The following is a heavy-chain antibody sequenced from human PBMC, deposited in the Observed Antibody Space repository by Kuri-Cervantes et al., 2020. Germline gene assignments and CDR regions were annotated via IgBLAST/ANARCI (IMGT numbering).Heavy chain of an antibody. V-gene: IGHV3-48*01. D-gene: IGHD4-17*01. CDR2: ISSSGSTI. J-gene: IGHJ4*02. CDR1: GFTFSSYT. CDR3: ATTTMTTDY. Sequence: GGSLRLSCAASGFTFSSYTFYWVRQTPGKGLEWLSYISSSGSTIYYADSVKGRFTISRDNSKNTLYLQMNSLRVEDTAVYYCATTTMTTDYWGQGTLVTVSS.